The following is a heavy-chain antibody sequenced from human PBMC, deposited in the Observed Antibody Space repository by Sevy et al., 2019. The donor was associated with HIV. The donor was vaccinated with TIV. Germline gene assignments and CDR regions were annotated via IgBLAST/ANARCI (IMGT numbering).Heavy chain of an antibody. Sequence: SETLSLTCTVSGGSISSGNYLWSWIRQPPGKGLVWIGTVLYSGRTYYNPSLKSRVTISEDTSKNQFSLNLNSVTAADTAVYFCARNFDYWGQGTLLTVSS. J-gene: IGHJ4*02. CDR2: VLYSGRT. CDR3: ARNFDY. CDR1: GGSISSGNYL. V-gene: IGHV4-39*01.